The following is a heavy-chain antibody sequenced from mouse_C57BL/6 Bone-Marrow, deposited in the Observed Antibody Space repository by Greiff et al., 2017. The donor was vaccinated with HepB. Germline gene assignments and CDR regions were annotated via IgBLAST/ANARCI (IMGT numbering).Heavy chain of an antibody. CDR2: INPNNGGT. D-gene: IGHD1-1*01. Sequence: EVKLQESGPELVKPGASVKMSCKASGYTFTDYNMHWVKQSHGKSLEWIGYINPNNGGTSYNQKFKGKATLTVNKSSSTAYMELRSLTSEDSAVYYCARVHYGSSYYFDYWGQGTTLTVSS. CDR3: ARVHYGSSYYFDY. J-gene: IGHJ2*01. CDR1: GYTFTDYN. V-gene: IGHV1-22*01.